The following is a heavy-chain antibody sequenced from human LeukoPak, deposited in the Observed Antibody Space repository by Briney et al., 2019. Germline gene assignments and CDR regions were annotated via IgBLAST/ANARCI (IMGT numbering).Heavy chain of an antibody. J-gene: IGHJ5*02. CDR1: GFTFSSYS. D-gene: IGHD3-22*01. CDR2: ISRDSDTT. CDR3: VRDWDYSDSRASLKKWLHP. Sequence: GGSLRLSCAASGFTFSSYSMNWVRQTPGKGLEWISYISRDSDTTYYADAVKGRFTISRDNAKTSLYLQMNNVRAEDTAVYFCVRDWDYSDSRASLKKWLHPWGQGTLVTVSS. V-gene: IGHV3-48*04.